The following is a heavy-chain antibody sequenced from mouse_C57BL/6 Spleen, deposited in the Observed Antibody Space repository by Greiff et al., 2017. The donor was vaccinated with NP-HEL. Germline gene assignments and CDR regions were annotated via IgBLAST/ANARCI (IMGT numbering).Heavy chain of an antibody. V-gene: IGHV10-1*01. CDR1: GFSFNTYA. J-gene: IGHJ4*01. Sequence: EVKLMESGGGLVQPKGSLKLSCAASGFSFNTYAMNWVRQAPGKGLEWVARIRSKSNNYATYYADSVKDRFTISRDDSESMLYLQMNNLKTEDTAMYYCVRHEGSNYPYYYAMDYWGQGTSVTVSS. D-gene: IGHD2-5*01. CDR3: VRHEGSNYPYYYAMDY. CDR2: IRSKSNNYAT.